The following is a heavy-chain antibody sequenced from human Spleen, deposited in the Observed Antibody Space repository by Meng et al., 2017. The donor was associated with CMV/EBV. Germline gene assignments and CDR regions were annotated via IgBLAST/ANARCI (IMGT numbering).Heavy chain of an antibody. Sequence: WASCGFTVSSYAMHWVRQAPGKGLEWVAVISYDGSNKYYADSVKGRFTISRDNSKNTLYLQMNSRRAEDTAVYYCARRVAVAGFDYWGQGTLVTVSS. J-gene: IGHJ4*02. D-gene: IGHD6-19*01. CDR3: ARRVAVAGFDY. V-gene: IGHV3-30*04. CDR2: ISYDGSNK. CDR1: GFTVSSYA.